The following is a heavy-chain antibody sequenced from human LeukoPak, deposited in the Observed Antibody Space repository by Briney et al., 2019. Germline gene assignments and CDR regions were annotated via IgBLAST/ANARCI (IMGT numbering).Heavy chain of an antibody. V-gene: IGHV3-7*01. Sequence: PGGSLRLSCAASGFTFTYAYMSWVRQAPGKGLEWVANIKQDGSEKYYVDSVKGRFTISRDNAKNSLYLQMNSLRAEDTAVYYCARDRVIVVAKYWTGFDYWGQGTLVTVSS. J-gene: IGHJ4*02. CDR1: GFTFTYAY. CDR2: IKQDGSEK. CDR3: ARDRVIVVAKYWTGFDY. D-gene: IGHD3-22*01.